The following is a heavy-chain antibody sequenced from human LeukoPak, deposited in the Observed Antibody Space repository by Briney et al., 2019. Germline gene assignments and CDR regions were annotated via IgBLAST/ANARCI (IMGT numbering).Heavy chain of an antibody. J-gene: IGHJ4*02. CDR2: IDSGGRT. D-gene: IGHD3-10*01. Sequence: GGSLRLSCAASGFTFSSYWMSWVRQPPGKGLEWVSVIDSGGRTYYADSIQGRFTFSRDDSKNTLYLQMISLRAEDTAVYYCARLGSYWDFDNWGQGTLVTVSS. CDR3: ARLGSYWDFDN. V-gene: IGHV3-53*01. CDR1: GFTFSSYW.